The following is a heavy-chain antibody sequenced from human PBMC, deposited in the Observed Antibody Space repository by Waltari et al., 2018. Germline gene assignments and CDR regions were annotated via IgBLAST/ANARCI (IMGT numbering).Heavy chain of an antibody. D-gene: IGHD5-12*01. CDR3: ARGAHYYYYGMDV. Sequence: QVQLVQSGAEVKKPGSSVKVSCKASGGTFSSYTISWVRQAPGQGLEWMGRIIPILGIANYEQKFQGRVTITADKSTSTAYMELSSLRSEDTAVYYCARGAHYYYYGMDVWGQGTTVTVSS. CDR2: IIPILGIA. CDR1: GGTFSSYT. V-gene: IGHV1-69*02. J-gene: IGHJ6*02.